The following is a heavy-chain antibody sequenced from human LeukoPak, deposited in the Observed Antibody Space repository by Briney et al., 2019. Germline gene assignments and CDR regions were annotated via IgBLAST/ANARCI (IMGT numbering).Heavy chain of an antibody. CDR3: ARGRYDSSGYNAFDI. Sequence: TGGSLRLSCAASGFTFSDYYMSWIRQAPGKGLEWVSYISSSSSYTNYADSVKGRFTISRDNAKNSLYLQMNSLRAEDMAVYYCARGRYDSSGYNAFDIWGQGTMVTVSS. D-gene: IGHD3-22*01. CDR2: ISSSSSYT. V-gene: IGHV3-11*05. CDR1: GFTFSDYY. J-gene: IGHJ3*02.